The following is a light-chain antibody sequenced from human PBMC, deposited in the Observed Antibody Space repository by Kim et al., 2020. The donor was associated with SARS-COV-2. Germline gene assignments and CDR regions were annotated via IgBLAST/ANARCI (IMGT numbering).Light chain of an antibody. CDR1: QHIVSW. CDR3: QQTNSFPPT. Sequence: DIQMTQSPSSVSASVGDSVTITCRASQHIVSWLAWYQQKPGKAPKLLIYAASSLQNGVPPRFSGGGFGTDFALTISSLQPEDFATYYCQQTNSFPPTFGQGTKLEIK. J-gene: IGKJ2*01. V-gene: IGKV1-12*01. CDR2: AAS.